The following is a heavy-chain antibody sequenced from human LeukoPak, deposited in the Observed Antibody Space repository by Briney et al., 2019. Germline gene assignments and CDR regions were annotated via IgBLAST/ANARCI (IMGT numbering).Heavy chain of an antibody. V-gene: IGHV3-7*01. J-gene: IGHJ4*02. CDR3: ARKNGLDY. CDR1: GFTFSSYE. Sequence: GGSLRLSCAASGFTFSSYETNWVRQAPGKGLEWVANIKQDGSEKYYVDSVKGRFTISRDNAKNSLYLQMNSLRAEDTAVYYCARKNGLDYWGQGTLVTVSS. CDR2: IKQDGSEK.